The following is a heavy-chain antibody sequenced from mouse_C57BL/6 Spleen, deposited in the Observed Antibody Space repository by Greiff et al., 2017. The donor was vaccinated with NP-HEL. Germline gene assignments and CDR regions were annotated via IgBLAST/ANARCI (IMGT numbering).Heavy chain of an antibody. D-gene: IGHD1-1*01. CDR3: ARIINAMDY. CDR1: GYSFTSYY. V-gene: IGHV1-66*01. CDR2: IYPGSGNT. Sequence: QVHVKQSGPELVKPGASVKISCKASGYSFTSYYIHWVKQRPGQGLEWIGWIYPGSGNTKYNEKFKGKATLTADTSSSTAYMQLSSLTSEDSAVYYCARIINAMDYWGQGTSVTVSS. J-gene: IGHJ4*01.